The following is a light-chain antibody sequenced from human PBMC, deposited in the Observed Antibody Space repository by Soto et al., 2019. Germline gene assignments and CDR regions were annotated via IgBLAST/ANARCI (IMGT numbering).Light chain of an antibody. Sequence: QAVVTQEPSFSVSPGRTVTLTCGLSSGSVSTSYYPSWYQQTPGQAPRTLIYSTNTRSSGVPDRFSGSILGNKAALTITGAQADDDSDYYCVLYMGSGIWVFGGGTNVTVL. CDR3: VLYMGSGIWV. CDR2: STN. J-gene: IGLJ3*02. V-gene: IGLV8-61*01. CDR1: SGSVSTSYY.